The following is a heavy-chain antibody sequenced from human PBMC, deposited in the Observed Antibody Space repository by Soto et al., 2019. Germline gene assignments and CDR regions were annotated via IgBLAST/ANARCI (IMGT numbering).Heavy chain of an antibody. D-gene: IGHD3-22*01. CDR1: GFTFSSDA. V-gene: IGHV3-23*01. CDR2: IRGSGGST. Sequence: EVQLLESGGGLVQPGGSLRLSCAASGFTFSSDAMSWVRQAPGKGLEWGSAIRGSGGSTYYAESVKGRFTISRDNTKNTLYLHMNSLRAEDTAVYYCATSEDSSGYFYYYYYGMDVWGQGTTVTVSS. J-gene: IGHJ6*02. CDR3: ATSEDSSGYFYYYYYGMDV.